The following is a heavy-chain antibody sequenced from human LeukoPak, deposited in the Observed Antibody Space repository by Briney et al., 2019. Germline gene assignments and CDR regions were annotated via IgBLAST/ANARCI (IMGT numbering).Heavy chain of an antibody. D-gene: IGHD2-2*01. Sequence: ASVKVSCKASGYTFTSYGISWVRQAPGQGLEWMGWISAYYGNTNYAQKFQGRVTMTRNTSISTAYMELSSLRSEDTAVYYCANHLACRSHNCPSFDEWGQGTPVTVSS. J-gene: IGHJ4*02. CDR3: ANHLACRSHNCPSFDE. CDR2: ISAYYGNT. V-gene: IGHV1-18*01. CDR1: GYTFTSYG.